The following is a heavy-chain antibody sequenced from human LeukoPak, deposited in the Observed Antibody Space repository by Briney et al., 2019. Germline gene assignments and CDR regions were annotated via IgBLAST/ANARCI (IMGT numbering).Heavy chain of an antibody. Sequence: PGGSLRLSCAASGFTFSSYGMHWVRQAPGKGLEWVAVISYDGSNKYYADSVKGRFTISRDNSKNTLYLQMNSLRAEDTAVYYCAKDPFGELLEGAYWGQGTLVTVSS. CDR1: GFTFSSYG. J-gene: IGHJ4*02. V-gene: IGHV3-30*18. CDR3: AKDPFGELLEGAY. D-gene: IGHD3-10*01. CDR2: ISYDGSNK.